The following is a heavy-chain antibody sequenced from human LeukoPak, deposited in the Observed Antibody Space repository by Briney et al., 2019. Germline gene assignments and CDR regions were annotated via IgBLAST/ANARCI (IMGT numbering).Heavy chain of an antibody. J-gene: IGHJ4*02. V-gene: IGHV3-23*01. CDR2: ISGSGDAT. CDR3: AKRGYNYGPLDY. Sequence: PGGSLRLSCAASGFTFSSYAMSWVRQAPGRGLEWVSTISGSGDATYYPDSAKGRFTVSRDNSKNTVYLQMNSLRADDTAVYYCAKRGYNYGPLDYWGQGTLVTVSS. CDR1: GFTFSSYA. D-gene: IGHD5-18*01.